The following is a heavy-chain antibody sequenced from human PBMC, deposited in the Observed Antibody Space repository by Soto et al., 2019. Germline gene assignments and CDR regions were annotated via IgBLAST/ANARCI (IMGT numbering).Heavy chain of an antibody. CDR1: GDSIIRSF. CDR3: ARGAGDFSGPDNFDF. Sequence: QVQLQESGPGLVKPSETLSLTCVVSGDSIIRSFWGWIRQPPGRGLEWIAYISDSGITFSNPSLKSRLSMSVDTSKNEFSLTLTATTAADTAIYYCARGAGDFSGPDNFDFWGQGTLVTVSS. CDR2: ISDSGIT. J-gene: IGHJ3*01. V-gene: IGHV4-59*01. D-gene: IGHD3-10*01.